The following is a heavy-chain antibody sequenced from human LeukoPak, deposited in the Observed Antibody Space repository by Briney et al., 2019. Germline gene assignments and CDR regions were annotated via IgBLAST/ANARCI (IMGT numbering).Heavy chain of an antibody. CDR2: IKRKRDGGTT. J-gene: IGHJ4*02. V-gene: IGHV3-15*01. CDR1: GFTFSNAW. Sequence: GGSLRLSCVASGFTFSNAWMSWVRQPPGKGLEWLGRIKRKRDGGTTDYAAPVRGRFSLSRDDSKNTLFLQMNSLKTEDTAVYDCTGSPYITNDYWGQGTMVTVSS. CDR3: TGSPYITNDY. D-gene: IGHD1-20*01.